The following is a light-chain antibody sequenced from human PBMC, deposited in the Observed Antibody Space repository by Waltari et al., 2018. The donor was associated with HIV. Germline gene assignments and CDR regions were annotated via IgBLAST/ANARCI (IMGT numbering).Light chain of an antibody. Sequence: LTCASSTGAVTSDYYPNWFQQKPGQAPKSLIYNTHNKRSWTPARFSGSLLGAKGALTLSGAQPEDEAEYYCLLYFGAGRPWVFGGGTTLTVL. V-gene: IGLV7-43*01. CDR1: TGAVTSDYY. J-gene: IGLJ3*02. CDR3: LLYFGAGRPWV. CDR2: NTH.